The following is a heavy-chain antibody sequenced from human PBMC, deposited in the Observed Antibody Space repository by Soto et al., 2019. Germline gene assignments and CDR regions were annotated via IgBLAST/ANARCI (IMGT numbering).Heavy chain of an antibody. J-gene: IGHJ6*02. CDR3: AREGYYDSSGYSLSYYYGMDV. CDR2: IIPILGIA. Sequence: QVQLVQSGAEVKKPGSSVKVSCKASGGTFSSYTISWVRQAPGQGLEWMGRIIPILGIANYAQKFQGRVTITADKSTSTAYMELSSLRSEDTAVYYCAREGYYDSSGYSLSYYYGMDVWGQGTTVTVSS. D-gene: IGHD3-22*01. CDR1: GGTFSSYT. V-gene: IGHV1-69*08.